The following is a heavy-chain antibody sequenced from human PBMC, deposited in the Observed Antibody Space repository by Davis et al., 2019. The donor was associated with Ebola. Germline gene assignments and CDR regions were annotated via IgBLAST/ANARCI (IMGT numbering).Heavy chain of an antibody. CDR1: GGSISSYY. Sequence: SETLSLTCTVSGGSISSYYWSWIRQPPGKGLEWIGYIYYSGSTYYNPSLKSRVTISVDTSKNQFSLKLSSVTAADTAVYYCARSRQSGLWYNGMDVWGRGTTVIVSS. J-gene: IGHJ6*02. CDR3: ARSRQSGLWYNGMDV. V-gene: IGHV4-59*01. D-gene: IGHD3-3*01. CDR2: IYYSGST.